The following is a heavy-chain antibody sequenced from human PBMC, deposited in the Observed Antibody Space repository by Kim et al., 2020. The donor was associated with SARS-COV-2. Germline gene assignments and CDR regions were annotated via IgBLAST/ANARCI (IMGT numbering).Heavy chain of an antibody. Sequence: SETLSLTCTVSGGSISSSSYYWGWIRQPPGKGLEWIGSIYYSGSTYYNPSLKSRVTISVDTSKNQFSLKLSSVTAADTAVYYCARQPKPPYYYDSSGYNEDYWGQGTLVTVSS. J-gene: IGHJ4*02. D-gene: IGHD3-22*01. CDR3: ARQPKPPYYYDSSGYNEDY. CDR1: GGSISSSSYY. V-gene: IGHV4-39*01. CDR2: IYYSGST.